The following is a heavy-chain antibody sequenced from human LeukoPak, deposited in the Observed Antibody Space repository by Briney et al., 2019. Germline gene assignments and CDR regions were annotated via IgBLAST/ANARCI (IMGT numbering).Heavy chain of an antibody. CDR2: IYPGDSDT. D-gene: IGHD6-19*01. J-gene: IGHJ5*02. CDR1: GYTFTSYW. Sequence: RGESLKISCEGSGYTFTSYWIAWVRQMPGKGLEWMGIIYPGDSDTRYSPSFQGQVTISADKSISTAFLQWSSLKASDTAIYYCARRAVSSQWFDPWGQGTLVTVSS. CDR3: ARRAVSSQWFDP. V-gene: IGHV5-51*01.